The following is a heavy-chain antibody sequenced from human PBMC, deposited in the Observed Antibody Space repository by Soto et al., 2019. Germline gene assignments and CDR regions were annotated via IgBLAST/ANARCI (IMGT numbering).Heavy chain of an antibody. V-gene: IGHV3-21*01. J-gene: IGHJ5*02. CDR3: ARGLYYYDSSGYYSP. Sequence: EVQLVESGGGLVKPGGSLRLSCAASGFTFSSYSMNWVRQAPGKGLEWVSSISSSSSYIYYADSVKGRFTISRDNAKNSLYLQMNSLRAEDTAVYCCARGLYYYDSSGYYSPWGQGTLVTVSS. CDR1: GFTFSSYS. CDR2: ISSSSSYI. D-gene: IGHD3-22*01.